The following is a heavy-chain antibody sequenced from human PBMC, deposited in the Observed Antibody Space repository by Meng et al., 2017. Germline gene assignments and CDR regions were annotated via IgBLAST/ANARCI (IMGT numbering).Heavy chain of an antibody. V-gene: IGHV3-30*01. CDR2: ISYDGSNK. J-gene: IGHJ6*02. CDR3: ARAEDYYGSGRPKYYYYGMDV. D-gene: IGHD3-10*01. CDR1: GFTSSSYA. Sequence: GESLKISCAASGFTSSSYAMHWVRQAPGKGLEWVAVISYDGSNKYYADSVKGRFTISRDNSKNTLCLQMNSLRAEDTAVYYCARAEDYYGSGRPKYYYYGMDVWGQGTTVTVSS.